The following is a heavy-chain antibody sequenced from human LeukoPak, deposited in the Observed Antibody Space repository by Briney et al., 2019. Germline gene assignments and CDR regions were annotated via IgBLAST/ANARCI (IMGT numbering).Heavy chain of an antibody. J-gene: IGHJ4*02. CDR2: ISGSGYTT. CDR3: AKEAASGWTAGYFDS. D-gene: IGHD6-19*01. Sequence: PGRSLRLSCPASGLTFTTYAMTWVRQAPGKGLEWVSVISGSGYTTFYADSVQGRFTISRDNSKNTLYLQMNSLRAEDTAVYYCAKEAASGWTAGYFDSWGQGTLVTVSS. V-gene: IGHV3-23*01. CDR1: GLTFTTYA.